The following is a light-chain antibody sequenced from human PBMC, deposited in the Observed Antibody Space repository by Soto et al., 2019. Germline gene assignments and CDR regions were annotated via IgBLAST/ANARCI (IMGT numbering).Light chain of an antibody. CDR3: QKYDTAPQT. J-gene: IGKJ1*01. CDR1: QGIIDY. CDR2: AAS. V-gene: IGKV1-27*01. Sequence: DLQMTQSPSSLSASVGDTVTITCRASQGIIDYLAWYQQRPGKVPKLLIYAASTLQTGVPSRFSGSGAGTDSTLTISSLQPEDVGSYYCQKYDTAPQTFGQGTRVEIK.